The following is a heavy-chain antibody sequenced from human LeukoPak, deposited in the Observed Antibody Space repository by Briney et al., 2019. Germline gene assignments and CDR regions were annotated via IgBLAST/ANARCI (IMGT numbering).Heavy chain of an antibody. CDR1: NY. CDR3: ASSILSYFDY. D-gene: IGHD2/OR15-2a*01. Sequence: NYXXWXRQAXGXGLEWVSVIYSGGSTYYADSVKGRFTISRDNSKNTLYLQMNSLRAEDTAVYYCASSILSYFDYWGQGTLVTVSS. V-gene: IGHV3-53*01. CDR2: IYSGGST. J-gene: IGHJ4*02.